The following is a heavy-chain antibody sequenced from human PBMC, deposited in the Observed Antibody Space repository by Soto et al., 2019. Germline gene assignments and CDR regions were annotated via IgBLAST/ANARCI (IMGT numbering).Heavy chain of an antibody. CDR2: ISNDGNKK. Sequence: PGGSLRLSCATSGFTFSIHGMHWVRRTPGKGLEWVAVISNDGNKKYYVESVEGRFSISRDNSKSIVYLQMNNVRIEDTAKYYCAKDKVPYYDFWSGQRWFDPWGQGTQVTVSS. CDR3: AKDKVPYYDFWSGQRWFDP. CDR1: GFTFSIHG. D-gene: IGHD3-3*01. V-gene: IGHV3-30*18. J-gene: IGHJ5*02.